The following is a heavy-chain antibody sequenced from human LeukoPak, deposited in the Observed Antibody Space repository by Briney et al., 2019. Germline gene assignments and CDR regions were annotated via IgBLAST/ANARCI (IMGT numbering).Heavy chain of an antibody. CDR2: MNPNSGNT. V-gene: IGHV1-8*01. D-gene: IGHD3-10*01. CDR3: ARALWFGPYYFDY. J-gene: IGHJ4*02. CDR1: GYTFTSYD. Sequence: GASVKVSCKASGYTFTSYDINWVRQATGQGLEWMGWMNPNSGNTGYAQKFQGRVTMTRNTSISTAYMELSSLRSEDTAVCYCARALWFGPYYFDYWGQGTLVTVSS.